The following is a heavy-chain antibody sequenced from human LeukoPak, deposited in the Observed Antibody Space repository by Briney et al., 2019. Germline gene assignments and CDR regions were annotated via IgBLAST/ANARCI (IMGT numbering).Heavy chain of an antibody. J-gene: IGHJ4*02. CDR2: IYYSGST. D-gene: IGHD5-12*01. CDR1: GGSISSSSYY. V-gene: IGHV4-39*01. CDR3: ARGPHIVATYRGSYGHYYFDY. Sequence: SETLSLTCTVSGGSISSSSYYWGWIRQPPGKGLEWIGSIYYSGSTYYNPSLKSRVTISVDTSKNQFSLKLSSVTAADTAVYYCARGPHIVATYRGSYGHYYFDYWGQGTLVTVSS.